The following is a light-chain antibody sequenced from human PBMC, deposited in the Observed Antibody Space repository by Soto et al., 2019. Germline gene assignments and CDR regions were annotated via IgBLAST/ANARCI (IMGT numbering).Light chain of an antibody. J-gene: IGKJ3*01. Sequence: DIQMTQSPTSLSASVGDRVTITCRASQGIRNFLAWYQQKPGKAPKLLIYAASTLQSGVPSRFSGSGSWTDFTLTINSLQPEDVATYSCQKYSSVPVFGPGTKVEIK. V-gene: IGKV1-27*01. CDR2: AAS. CDR3: QKYSSVPV. CDR1: QGIRNF.